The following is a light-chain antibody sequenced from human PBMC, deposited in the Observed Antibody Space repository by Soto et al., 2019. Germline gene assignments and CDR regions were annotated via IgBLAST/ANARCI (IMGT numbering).Light chain of an antibody. J-gene: IGKJ1*01. Sequence: EIVMTQSPATLSVSPGETATLSCRASQSVSSDLAWYQQKPGQSPRLLIYSASTRATGIPARFSGSGFGTEFSLIISSLQSEDFALYFCLQYDNWRRTFGQGTRVEIK. V-gene: IGKV3D-15*01. CDR2: SAS. CDR1: QSVSSD. CDR3: LQYDNWRRT.